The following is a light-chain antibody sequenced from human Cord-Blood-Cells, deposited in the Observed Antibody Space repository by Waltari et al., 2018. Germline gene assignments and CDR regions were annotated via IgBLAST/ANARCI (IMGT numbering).Light chain of an antibody. CDR1: QGISSY. V-gene: IGKV1-27*01. Sequence: DIQITQSLSSLSVSVGDRVTTTCRASQGISSYLTWYQQKPGKVPKPLIYAASTLQSGVPSRFSGSGSGTDFTLTISSLQPEDVATYYCQKYNSAPLTFGGGTKVEIK. J-gene: IGKJ4*01. CDR3: QKYNSAPLT. CDR2: AAS.